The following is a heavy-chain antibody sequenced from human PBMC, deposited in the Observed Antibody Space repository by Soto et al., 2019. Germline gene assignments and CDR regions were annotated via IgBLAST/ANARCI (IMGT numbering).Heavy chain of an antibody. CDR3: ARVRDIWGSYRSAFDY. D-gene: IGHD3-16*02. CDR1: GYTFTSYD. V-gene: IGHV1-8*01. Sequence: GASVKVSCKASGYTFTSYDINWVRQATGQGLEWMGWMNPNSGNTGYAQKFQGRVTMTRNTSISTAYMELSNLRSEDTAVYYCARVRDIWGSYRSAFDYWGQGTLVTVSS. J-gene: IGHJ4*02. CDR2: MNPNSGNT.